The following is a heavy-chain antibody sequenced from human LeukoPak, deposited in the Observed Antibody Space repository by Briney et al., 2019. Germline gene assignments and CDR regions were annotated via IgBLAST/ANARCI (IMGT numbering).Heavy chain of an antibody. CDR3: ARGGYSGYDFLGYFDY. D-gene: IGHD5-12*01. CDR1: GYTFTSYG. CDR2: ISAYNGNT. V-gene: IGHV1-18*01. J-gene: IGHJ4*02. Sequence: GASVKVSCKASGYTFTSYGISWVRQAPGQGLEWMGWISAYNGNTNYAQKLQGRVTMTTDTSTSTAYMELRSLRSGDTAVYYCARGGYSGYDFLGYFDYWGQGTLVTVSS.